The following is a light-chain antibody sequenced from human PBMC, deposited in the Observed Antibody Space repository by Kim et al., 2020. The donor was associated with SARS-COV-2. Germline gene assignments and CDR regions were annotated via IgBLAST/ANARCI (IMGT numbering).Light chain of an antibody. CDR3: SSYTSSSTPLVV. CDR1: GRGVGGYNY. V-gene: IGLV2-14*03. Sequence: ITISCTGTGRGVGGYNYVSWYQQHPGKAPKLMIYDVSNRPSGVSNRFSGSKSGNTASLTISGLQAEDEADYYCSSYTSSSTPLVVFGGGTQLTVL. J-gene: IGLJ2*01. CDR2: DVS.